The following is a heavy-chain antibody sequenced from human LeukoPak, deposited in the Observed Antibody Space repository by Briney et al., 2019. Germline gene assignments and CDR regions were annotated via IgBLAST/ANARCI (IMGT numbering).Heavy chain of an antibody. D-gene: IGHD6-19*01. V-gene: IGHV4-30-2*01. CDR1: GGSISSGGYS. CDR2: IYHSGST. J-gene: IGHJ2*01. Sequence: PSETLSLTCAVSGGSISSGGYSWSWIRQPPGKGLEWIGYIYHSGSTYYNPSLKSRVTISVDRSKNQFSLKLSSVTAADTAVYYCARGPPKKQWLPWYFDLWGRGTLVTVSS. CDR3: ARGPPKKQWLPWYFDL.